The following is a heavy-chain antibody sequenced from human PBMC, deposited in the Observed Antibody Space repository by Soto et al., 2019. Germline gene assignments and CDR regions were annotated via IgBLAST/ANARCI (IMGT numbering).Heavy chain of an antibody. CDR3: ARPRAEPTIAVAALTTPTAFDS. Sequence: PSETLSLTCTVSGGSISIGDYYWSWIRQPPGKGLEWIGSIYYSGSTYYNPSLKSRVTISVDTSKNQFSLKLSSLTAADTAVYYCARPRAEPTIAVAALTTPTAFDSWGQGTMFTVSS. J-gene: IGHJ3*02. D-gene: IGHD6-19*01. CDR1: GGSISIGDYY. V-gene: IGHV4-30-4*01. CDR2: IYYSGST.